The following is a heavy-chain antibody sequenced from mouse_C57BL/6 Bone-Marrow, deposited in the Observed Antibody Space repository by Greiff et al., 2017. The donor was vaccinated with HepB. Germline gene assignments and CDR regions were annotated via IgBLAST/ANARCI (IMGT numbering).Heavy chain of an antibody. Sequence: EVKLVESGAELVRPGASVKLSCTASGFNIKDDYMHWVKQRPEQGLEWIGRIDPANGNTKYAPKFQGKATITADTSSNTAYLQLSSLTSEDTAIYYCAGWLLAWFAYWGQGTLVTVSA. CDR3: AGWLLAWFAY. V-gene: IGHV14-3*01. D-gene: IGHD2-3*01. CDR1: GFNIKDDY. J-gene: IGHJ3*01. CDR2: IDPANGNT.